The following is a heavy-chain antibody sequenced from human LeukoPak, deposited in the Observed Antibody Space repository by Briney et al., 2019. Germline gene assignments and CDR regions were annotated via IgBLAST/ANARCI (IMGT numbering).Heavy chain of an antibody. D-gene: IGHD3-22*01. CDR2: INPGNGNT. Sequence: ASVKVSCKASGYTFTSYGISWVRQAPGQRLEWMGWINPGNGNTKYSQKFQGRVTVTRDTSASTAYMELSSLRSEDTAVYYCARVGPYYYDSSGPFDYWGQGTLVTVSS. J-gene: IGHJ4*02. V-gene: IGHV1-3*01. CDR1: GYTFTSYG. CDR3: ARVGPYYYDSSGPFDY.